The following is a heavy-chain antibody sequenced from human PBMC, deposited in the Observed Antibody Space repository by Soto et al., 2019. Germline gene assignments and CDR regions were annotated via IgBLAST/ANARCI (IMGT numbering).Heavy chain of an antibody. Sequence: QVQLVQSGAELKKPGSSVKVSCKASGGTFSNYAITWVRQAPGQGLEWLGRIIPIFGTTDYAQKFQGRVTITADESTTTAYMELSSLRSDDTAVYYCAKDGGRVVYFGNWFDPWGQGTLVTVSS. CDR2: IIPIFGTT. V-gene: IGHV1-69*15. J-gene: IGHJ5*02. CDR1: GGTFSNYA. D-gene: IGHD1-26*01. CDR3: AKDGGRVVYFGNWFDP.